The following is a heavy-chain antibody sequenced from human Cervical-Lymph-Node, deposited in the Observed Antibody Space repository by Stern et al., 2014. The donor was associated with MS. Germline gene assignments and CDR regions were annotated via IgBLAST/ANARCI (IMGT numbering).Heavy chain of an antibody. J-gene: IGHJ6*01. V-gene: IGHV1-69*06. CDR3: AREVGSLAMDV. CDR2: ITPIFNSA. D-gene: IGHD1-1*01. Sequence: QVQLVQSGAEVKKPGSSVTVSCKASGDTFTDYAISWVRQASGQGPEWMGGITPIFNSADYAQKFQGRLTITADKSRSTAYMELSSLTSEDTAVYYCAREVGSLAMDVWGQGTTVIVSS. CDR1: GDTFTDYA.